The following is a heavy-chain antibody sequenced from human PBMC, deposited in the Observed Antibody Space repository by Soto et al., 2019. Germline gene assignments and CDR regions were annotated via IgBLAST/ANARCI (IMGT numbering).Heavy chain of an antibody. Sequence: PVGSLRLSCVASGFIFSNFGMHWVRQAPGKGLEWVAVISSDEKIKQYADSVRGRFAISRDNSKNTLYLQMTSLRAEDTAIYYCARGIRSVLDDWGQGTLVSVSS. J-gene: IGHJ4*02. CDR3: ARGIRSVLDD. CDR2: ISSDEKIK. D-gene: IGHD6-6*01. CDR1: GFIFSNFG. V-gene: IGHV3-33*01.